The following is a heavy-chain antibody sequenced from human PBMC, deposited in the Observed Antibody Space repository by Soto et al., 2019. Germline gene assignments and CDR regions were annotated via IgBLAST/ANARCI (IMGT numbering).Heavy chain of an antibody. CDR1: GDSVSSNSAA. V-gene: IGHV6-1*01. Sequence: SQTLSLTCASSGDSVSSNSAACNWIRLSPSRGLEWLGRTYYRSRWYNDYAVFVRSRITINPDTSKNQFSLQLNSVTPEDTAVYYCAREFGYNWNRYYYYGMDVWGQGTTVTVSS. D-gene: IGHD1-20*01. J-gene: IGHJ6*02. CDR3: AREFGYNWNRYYYYGMDV. CDR2: TYYRSRWYN.